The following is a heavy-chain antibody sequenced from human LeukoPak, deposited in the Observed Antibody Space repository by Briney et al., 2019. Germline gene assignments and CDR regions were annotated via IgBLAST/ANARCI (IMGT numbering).Heavy chain of an antibody. Sequence: GGSLRLFCAVSGFTVSSNYMTWVRQAPGKGPEWVSVIYSGGATHYADSVKGRFTLSRDNPKNMLFLQMNGLRVEDTAVYYCARDQATMIRNGFDVWGQGTTVTVSS. CDR1: GFTVSSNY. CDR2: IYSGGAT. CDR3: ARDQATMIRNGFDV. J-gene: IGHJ6*02. V-gene: IGHV3-53*05. D-gene: IGHD3-10*01.